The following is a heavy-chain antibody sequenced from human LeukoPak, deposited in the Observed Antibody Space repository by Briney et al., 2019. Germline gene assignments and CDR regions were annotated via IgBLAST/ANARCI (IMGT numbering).Heavy chain of an antibody. CDR3: AREACSGGSCYSDYYYYYYMDV. D-gene: IGHD2-15*01. CDR1: GYTFTSYY. V-gene: IGHV1-46*01. J-gene: IGHJ6*03. CDR2: INPSGGST. Sequence: ASVKVSCKASGYTFTSYYMHWVRQAPGQGLEWMGIINPSGGSTSYAQKFQGRVTMTRDMSTSTVYMELSSLRSEDTAVYYCAREACSGGSCYSDYYYYYYMDVWGKGTTVTVSS.